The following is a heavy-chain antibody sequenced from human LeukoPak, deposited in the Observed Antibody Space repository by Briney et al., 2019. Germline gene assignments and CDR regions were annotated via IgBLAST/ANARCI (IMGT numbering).Heavy chain of an antibody. Sequence: PSETLSLTCTVSGGSVSSGNYYWSWIRQPPGKGLDWIGYIYYSGNTNYNPSFKSQVSISIDKSKNQFSLKLSSVTAADTAMYYCARSDYHGSGSHTVFDAFDIWGQGTRVTVSS. CDR2: IYYSGNT. D-gene: IGHD3-10*01. V-gene: IGHV4-61*01. CDR1: GGSVSSGNYY. CDR3: ARSDYHGSGSHTVFDAFDI. J-gene: IGHJ3*02.